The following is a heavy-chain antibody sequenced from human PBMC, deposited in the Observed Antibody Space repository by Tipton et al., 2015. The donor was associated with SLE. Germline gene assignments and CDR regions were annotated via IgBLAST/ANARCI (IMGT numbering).Heavy chain of an antibody. CDR3: ARARCSSTSCYGPYYYYMDV. D-gene: IGHD2-2*01. Sequence: TLSLTCTVSGGSISSGSYYWSWIRQPAGKGLEWIGYIYYSGTTYYNPSLKSRVTISVDTSKSQFSLKLSSVTAADTAVYYCARARCSSTSCYGPYYYYMDVWGKGTTVTVSS. CDR2: IYYSGTT. CDR1: GGSISSGSYY. V-gene: IGHV4-31*03. J-gene: IGHJ6*03.